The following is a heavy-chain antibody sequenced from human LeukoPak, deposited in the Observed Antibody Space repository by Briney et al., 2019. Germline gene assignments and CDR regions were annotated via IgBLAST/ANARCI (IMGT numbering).Heavy chain of an antibody. V-gene: IGHV3-48*01. CDR1: GFTFSNYW. CDR2: ITFSSSII. D-gene: IGHD4-17*01. Sequence: GGSLRLSCAASGFTFSNYWMHWVRQAPGKGLEWVSYITFSSSIIYYADSVRGRFTISRDNAKNSLYLQMNSLRAEDTAVYYCARDRLHYGEYEKTFDYWGQGTLVTVSS. CDR3: ARDRLHYGEYEKTFDY. J-gene: IGHJ4*02.